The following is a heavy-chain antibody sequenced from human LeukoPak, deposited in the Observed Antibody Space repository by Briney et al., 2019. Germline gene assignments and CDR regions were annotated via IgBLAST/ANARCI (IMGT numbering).Heavy chain of an antibody. CDR1: GGSFSGYY. Sequence: SETLSLTCAVYGGSFSGYYWSWIRQPPGKGLEWIGEINHSGSTNYNPSLKSRVTISVDTSKNQFSLKLSSVTAADTAVYYCARGWGYYGSGSYYNLAVRFDPWGQGTLVTVSS. CDR3: ARGWGYYGSGSYYNLAVRFDP. V-gene: IGHV4-34*01. CDR2: INHSGST. D-gene: IGHD3-10*01. J-gene: IGHJ5*02.